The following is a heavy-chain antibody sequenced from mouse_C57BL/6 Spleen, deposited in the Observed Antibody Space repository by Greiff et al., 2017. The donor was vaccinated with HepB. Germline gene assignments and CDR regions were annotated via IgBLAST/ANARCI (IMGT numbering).Heavy chain of an antibody. D-gene: IGHD2-4*01. CDR2: IYPGDGDT. V-gene: IGHV1-82*01. Sequence: QVQLKESGPELVKPGASVKISCKASGYAFSSSWMNWVKQRPGKGLEWIGRIYPGDGDTNYNGKFKGKATLTADKSSSTAYMQLSCLTSEDSAVYFCARSDYDPFDYWGQGTTLTVSS. CDR3: ARSDYDPFDY. J-gene: IGHJ2*01. CDR1: GYAFSSSW.